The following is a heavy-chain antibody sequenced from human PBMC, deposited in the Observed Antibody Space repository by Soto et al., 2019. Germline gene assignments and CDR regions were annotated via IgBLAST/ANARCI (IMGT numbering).Heavy chain of an antibody. D-gene: IGHD2-8*02. Sequence: QAQLVQSGAEVKKPGASVKVSCKASGYTFIYSYIHWVRQAPGHGLEWMAIINPTGGRTNYAQKFKGRLTLTMETSTRTVYMELSSLTSEDTPLYYCARHLAAGAVWGQGTLVTVSS. CDR1: GYTFIYSY. J-gene: IGHJ4*02. V-gene: IGHV1-46*01. CDR3: ARHLAAGAV. CDR2: INPTGGRT.